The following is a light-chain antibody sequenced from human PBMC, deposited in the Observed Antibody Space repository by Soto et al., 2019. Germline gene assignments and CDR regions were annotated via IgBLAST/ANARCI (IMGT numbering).Light chain of an antibody. Sequence: EIVLTQSPGTLSLSPGERATLSCRASQSVTSSYLAWYQQKPGQAPRLLIYAASSRATGIPDRFSGSGSGTDFTLTISRLEPEDFEVYYCQQYGYSPTFGGGTKVDIK. J-gene: IGKJ4*01. V-gene: IGKV3-20*01. CDR2: AAS. CDR1: QSVTSSY. CDR3: QQYGYSPT.